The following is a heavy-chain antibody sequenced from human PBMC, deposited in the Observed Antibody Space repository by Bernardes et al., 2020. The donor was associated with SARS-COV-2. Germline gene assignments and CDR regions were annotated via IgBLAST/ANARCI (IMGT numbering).Heavy chain of an antibody. CDR3: ARGGSSNWQDAFDI. D-gene: IGHD6-13*01. V-gene: IGHV4-59*01. J-gene: IGHJ3*02. CDR2: ISYSGST. Sequence: SETLSLTCTVSGGSISSYYWNWIRQPPGKGLEWIGYISYSGSTNYHPSLKSRVTISVDTSKNQFSLKLNSVTAADTAVYYCARGGSSNWQDAFDIWGQGTMVTGSS. CDR1: GGSISSYY.